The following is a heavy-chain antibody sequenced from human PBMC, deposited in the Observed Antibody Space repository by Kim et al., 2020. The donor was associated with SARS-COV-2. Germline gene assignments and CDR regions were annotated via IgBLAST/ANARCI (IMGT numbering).Heavy chain of an antibody. CDR1: GDSVSSNTNT. CDR2: TYYRSKWYS. Sequence: SQTLSLTCAISGDSVSSNTNTWNWIRQSPSRGLEWLGRTYYRSKWYSNYGLSVKGRITINSDTAKNQFSLQLNFVTPEDTAVYYCTNGPGRYDHMDVWGKGTTVTVSS. J-gene: IGHJ6*03. V-gene: IGHV6-1*01. CDR3: TNGPGRYDHMDV.